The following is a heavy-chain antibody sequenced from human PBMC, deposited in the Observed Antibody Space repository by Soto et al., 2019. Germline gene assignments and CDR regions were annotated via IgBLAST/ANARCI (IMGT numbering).Heavy chain of an antibody. CDR1: GFTFSSHA. CDR3: AKVSSSWYSGFFDL. D-gene: IGHD6-13*01. J-gene: IGHJ4*02. V-gene: IGHV3-23*01. CDR2: LSDSGGST. Sequence: LRLSCTASGFTFSSHAMTWVRQAPGKGLEWVSGLSDSGGSTYYADSVKGRFTISRDNSMNTLYLQMNTLRAEDTAVYYCAKVSSSWYSGFFDLWGQGTLVTVSS.